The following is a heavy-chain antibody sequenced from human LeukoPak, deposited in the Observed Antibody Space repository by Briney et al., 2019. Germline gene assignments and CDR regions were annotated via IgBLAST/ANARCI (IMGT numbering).Heavy chain of an antibody. J-gene: IGHJ4*02. CDR3: ARGASYSSGWYAVDY. Sequence: GGSLRLSCAASGFTFSSYGMHWVRQAPGKGLEWVAVIWYDGSNKYYADSVKGRFTISRDNSKNTLYLQMNSLRAEDTAVYYCARGASYSSGWYAVDYWGQGTLVTVSS. CDR2: IWYDGSNK. D-gene: IGHD6-19*01. CDR1: GFTFSSYG. V-gene: IGHV3-33*01.